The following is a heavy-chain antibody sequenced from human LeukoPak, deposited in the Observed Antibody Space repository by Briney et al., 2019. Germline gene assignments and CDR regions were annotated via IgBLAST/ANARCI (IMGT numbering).Heavy chain of an antibody. V-gene: IGHV3-21*01. D-gene: IGHD2-2*01. J-gene: IGHJ4*02. Sequence: TGGSLRLSCAASGFTFSSYSMNWVRQAPGKVREWVSSISISSSYIYYADSVKGRFTICRDNAENSLYLQMNSVRDEDTAVYYCAREGDQLLDYFDHWGQGTLVTVSS. CDR2: ISISSSYI. CDR1: GFTFSSYS. CDR3: AREGDQLLDYFDH.